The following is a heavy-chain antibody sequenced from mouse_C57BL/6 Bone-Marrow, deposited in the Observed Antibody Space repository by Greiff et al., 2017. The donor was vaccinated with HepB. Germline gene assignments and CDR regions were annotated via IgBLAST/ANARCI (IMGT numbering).Heavy chain of an antibody. J-gene: IGHJ1*03. V-gene: IGHV5-6*01. Sequence: EVKVVESGGDLVKPGGSLKLSCAASGFTFSSYGMSWVRPTPDKRLEWVATISSGGSYTYYPDSVKGRFTISRDNAKNTLYLQMSSLKSEDTAMYYCARHPYYYGSSYDWYFDVWGTGTTVTVSS. CDR1: GFTFSSYG. D-gene: IGHD1-1*01. CDR2: ISSGGSYT. CDR3: ARHPYYYGSSYDWYFDV.